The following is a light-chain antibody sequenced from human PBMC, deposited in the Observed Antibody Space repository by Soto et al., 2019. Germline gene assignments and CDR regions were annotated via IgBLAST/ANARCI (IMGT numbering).Light chain of an antibody. CDR1: QTVIGTY. CDR3: QQYDDWPPMYT. V-gene: IGKV3-20*01. J-gene: IGKJ2*01. CDR2: GAS. Sequence: EILLTQSPGTLSLSPGERATLSCRASQTVIGTYLAWYQQKPGQAPXLLXYGASSRASGIPDRFSGSGSGTEFTINISSLQSEDCAVYYCQQYDDWPPMYTVGQGTKVDI.